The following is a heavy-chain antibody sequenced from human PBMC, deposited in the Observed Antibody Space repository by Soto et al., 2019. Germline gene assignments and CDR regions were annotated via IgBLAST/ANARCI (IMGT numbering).Heavy chain of an antibody. CDR3: NRGLLEGAPYYTFYVMDV. V-gene: IGHV3-72*01. CDR1: GFTFSDHY. D-gene: IGHD1-1*01. J-gene: IGHJ6*02. CDR2: SRNRVNSHTT. Sequence: EVQLVESGGGLVQPGGSLRLSCAASGFTFSDHYMDWVRQAPGKGLEWVARSRNRVNSHTTEYAASVKARFTISREESKSSLYLQMNSLKNEDTAVYYCNRGLLEGAPYYTFYVMDVWGQGTTVTVSS.